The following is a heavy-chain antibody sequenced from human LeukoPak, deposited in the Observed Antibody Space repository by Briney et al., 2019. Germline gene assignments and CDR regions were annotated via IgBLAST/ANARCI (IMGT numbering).Heavy chain of an antibody. CDR2: ISWNSGSI. J-gene: IGHJ4*02. CDR1: GFTFDDYA. D-gene: IGHD6-19*01. V-gene: IGHV3-9*01. Sequence: QPGGSLRLSCAASGFTFDDYAMHWVRQAPGKGLEWVSGISWNSGSIGYADSVKGRFTISRDNAKNSLYLQMNSLRAEDTALYYCAKDFVRVIAVAGENYFDYWGQGTLVTVSS. CDR3: AKDFVRVIAVAGENYFDY.